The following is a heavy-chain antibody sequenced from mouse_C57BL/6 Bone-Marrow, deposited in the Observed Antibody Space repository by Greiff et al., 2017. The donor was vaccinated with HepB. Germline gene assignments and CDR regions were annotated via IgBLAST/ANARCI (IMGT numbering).Heavy chain of an antibody. CDR2: IDPETGGT. J-gene: IGHJ2*01. CDR3: TRSGDYDK. CDR1: GYTFTDYE. Sequence: QVQLKESGAELVRPGASVTLSCKASGYTFTDYEMHWVKQTPVHGLEWIGAIDPETGGTAYNQKFKGKAILTADKSSSTAYMELRSLTSEDSAVYYCTRSGDYDKWGQGTTLTVSS. D-gene: IGHD2-4*01. V-gene: IGHV1-15*01.